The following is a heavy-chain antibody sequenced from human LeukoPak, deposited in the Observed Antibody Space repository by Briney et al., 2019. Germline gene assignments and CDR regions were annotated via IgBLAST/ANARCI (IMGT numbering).Heavy chain of an antibody. V-gene: IGHV3-23*01. CDR3: AKEIRPNDH. Sequence: PGGSLRLSCAASGFTFSSHAMTWVRQAPGKGLQWVSSISINADDTHYADSVKGRFTISRDNSKKTLFLQTNSLRVDDTAIYYCAKEIRPNDHWGQGTLVIVSS. CDR2: ISINADDT. J-gene: IGHJ4*02. D-gene: IGHD3-16*01. CDR1: GFTFSSHA.